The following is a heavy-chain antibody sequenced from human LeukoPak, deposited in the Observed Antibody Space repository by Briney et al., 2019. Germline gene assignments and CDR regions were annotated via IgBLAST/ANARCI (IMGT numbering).Heavy chain of an antibody. CDR2: IYHSGST. D-gene: IGHD3-22*01. Sequence: SETLSLTCTVSGYSISSGYYWGWIRQPPGKGLEWIGSIYHSGSTYYNPSLKSRVTISVDTSKNQFSLKLSSVTAADTAVYYCARASWSSRDDWYDSSGYLSGSLHFDYWGQGTLVTVSS. CDR1: GYSISSGYY. V-gene: IGHV4-38-2*02. CDR3: ARASWSSRDDWYDSSGYLSGSLHFDY. J-gene: IGHJ4*02.